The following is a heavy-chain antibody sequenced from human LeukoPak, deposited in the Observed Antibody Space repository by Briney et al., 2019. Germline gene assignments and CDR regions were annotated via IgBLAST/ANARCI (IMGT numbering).Heavy chain of an antibody. V-gene: IGHV4-30-4*08. CDR3: AREVFHPLYGSGSYVDY. CDR1: GGSISSGDYY. Sequence: SQTLSLTCTVSGGSISSGDYYWSWIRQPPGKGLEWIGDIYYSGSTYYNPSLKSRVTISVDTSKNQFSLKLSSVTAADTAVYYCAREVFHPLYGSGSYVDYWGQGTLVTVSS. J-gene: IGHJ4*02. CDR2: IYYSGST. D-gene: IGHD3-10*01.